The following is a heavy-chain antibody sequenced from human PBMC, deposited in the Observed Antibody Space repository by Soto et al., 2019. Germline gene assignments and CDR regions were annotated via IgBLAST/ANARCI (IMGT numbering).Heavy chain of an antibody. CDR1: GFTFSSYG. J-gene: IGHJ3*02. CDR3: ARDDYYDSSGYWDFDI. Sequence: QVQLVESGGGVVQPGRSLRPSCAASGFTFSSYGRHWVRQAPGKGLEWVAVIWYDGSNKYYADSVKGRFTISRDNSKNTLYLQMNSLRAEDTAVYYCARDDYYDSSGYWDFDIWGQGTMVTVSS. D-gene: IGHD3-22*01. V-gene: IGHV3-33*01. CDR2: IWYDGSNK.